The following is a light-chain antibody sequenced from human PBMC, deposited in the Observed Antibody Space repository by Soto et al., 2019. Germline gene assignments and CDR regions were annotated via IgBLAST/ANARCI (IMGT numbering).Light chain of an antibody. Sequence: IVLTQSPGSLSLSPGDGATLSYRASQSVSTNYLAWFQQKPGQAPRLLIYGAHIRAIGIADRFRGSGSGTDFTLTISRLEPEDFAVDYCQQYHSLPRTFGQGTKVEIK. J-gene: IGKJ1*01. V-gene: IGKV3-20*01. CDR3: QQYHSLPRT. CDR1: QSVSTNY. CDR2: GAH.